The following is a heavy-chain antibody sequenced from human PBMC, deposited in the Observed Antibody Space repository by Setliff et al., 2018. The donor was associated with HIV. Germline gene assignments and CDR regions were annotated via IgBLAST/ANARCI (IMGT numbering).Heavy chain of an antibody. J-gene: IGHJ4*02. CDR3: ARTWGDYSDYIFDY. Sequence: GGSLRLSCAASGFTFSRYTMNWVRQAPGKGLEWISYISNRSGHTVYADSVKGRFTISRYNAKSTVSLQMNSLRAEDTAVYYCARTWGDYSDYIFDYWGQGTLVTVSS. V-gene: IGHV3-21*05. D-gene: IGHD4-17*01. CDR1: GFTFSRYT. CDR2: ISNRSGHT.